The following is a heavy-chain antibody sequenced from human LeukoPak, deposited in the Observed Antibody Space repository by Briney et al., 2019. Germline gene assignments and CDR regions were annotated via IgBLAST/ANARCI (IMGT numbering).Heavy chain of an antibody. J-gene: IGHJ4*02. Sequence: ASVKVSCKASGYTFTGYYMHWVRQAPGQGLEWMGWINPNSGGTNYAQKFQGRVTMTRDTSISTAYMELSRLRSDDTAVYYCAREGNPGIAVAEGFDYWGQGTLVTVSS. CDR3: AREGNPGIAVAEGFDY. CDR1: GYTFTGYY. D-gene: IGHD6-19*01. V-gene: IGHV1-2*02. CDR2: INPNSGGT.